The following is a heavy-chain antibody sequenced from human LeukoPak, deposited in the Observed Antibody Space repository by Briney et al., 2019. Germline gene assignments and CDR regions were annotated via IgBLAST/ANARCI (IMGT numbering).Heavy chain of an antibody. CDR3: AELGITMIGGV. D-gene: IGHD3-10*02. J-gene: IGHJ6*04. Sequence: GGSLRLSCAGSGFTFSDFYMSWLRQAPGKGLEWISYISSSGTTTYYADSVKGRFTISRDNAKNSLYLQMNSLRAEDTAVYYCAELGITMIGGVRGKGTTVTVSS. CDR2: ISSSGTTT. V-gene: IGHV3-11*04. CDR1: GFTFSDFY.